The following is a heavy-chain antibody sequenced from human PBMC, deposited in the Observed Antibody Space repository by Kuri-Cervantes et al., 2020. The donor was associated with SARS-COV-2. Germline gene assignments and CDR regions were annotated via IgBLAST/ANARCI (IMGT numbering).Heavy chain of an antibody. CDR3: ARTDNSGYSYYFDY. D-gene: IGHD3-22*01. V-gene: IGHV4-34*01. J-gene: IGHJ4*02. CDR2: INHRGST. CDR1: GGSLSGYY. Sequence: GSLRLSCAVYGGSLSGYYWSWIRQPPGKGLEWIGEINHRGSTNYNPSLKSRVTISVDTSKNQFSLKLSSVTAADTAVYYCARTDNSGYSYYFDYWGQGTLVTVSS.